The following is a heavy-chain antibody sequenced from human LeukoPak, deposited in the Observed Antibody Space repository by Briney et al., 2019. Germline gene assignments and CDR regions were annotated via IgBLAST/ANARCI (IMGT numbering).Heavy chain of an antibody. CDR2: IRYDGSNK. CDR1: GFTFSSYG. D-gene: IGHD3-10*01. V-gene: IGHV3-30*02. Sequence: GGSLRLSCAASGFTFSSYGMHWVRQAPGKGLEWVAFIRYDGSNKYYADSVKGRFTISRDNSKNTLYLQMNSLRAEDTAVYYCATDKGYYASGFFDNWGQGALVSVSS. CDR3: ATDKGYYASGFFDN. J-gene: IGHJ4*02.